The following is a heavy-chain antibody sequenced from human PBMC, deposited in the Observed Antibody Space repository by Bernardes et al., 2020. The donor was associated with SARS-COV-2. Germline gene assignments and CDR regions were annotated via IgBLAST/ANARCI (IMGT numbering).Heavy chain of an antibody. J-gene: IGHJ4*02. CDR2: FDPEDGET. V-gene: IGHV1-24*01. CDR3: ATFPLLRYFDWLLYSN. Sequence: ASVKVSCMVSGYTLTELSMHWVRQAPGKGLEWMGGFDPEDGETIYAQKFQGRVTMTEDTSTDTAYMELSSLRSEDTAVYYCATFPLLRYFDWLLYSNWGQGTLVTVSS. CDR1: GYTLTELS. D-gene: IGHD3-9*01.